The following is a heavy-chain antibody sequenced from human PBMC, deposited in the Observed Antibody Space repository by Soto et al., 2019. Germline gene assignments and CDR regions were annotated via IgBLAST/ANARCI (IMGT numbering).Heavy chain of an antibody. V-gene: IGHV1-18*01. CDR2: ISAYSGNT. CDR3: ARDLGDIRDC. CDR1: GYTFTDYY. J-gene: IGHJ4*02. Sequence: ASVKVSCKASGYTFTDYYIHAVRQAPGQGLEWMGWISAYSGNTNYAQKFRGRLTMTTDTTTSTAYMEVRSLRSDDTAVYYCARDLGDIRDCWGQGTLVTVSS. D-gene: IGHD2-21*02.